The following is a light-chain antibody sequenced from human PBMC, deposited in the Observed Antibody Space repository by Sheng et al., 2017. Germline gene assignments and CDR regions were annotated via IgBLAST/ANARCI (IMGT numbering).Light chain of an antibody. CDR1: QSVSSNY. V-gene: IGKV3-20*01. CDR3: QQYGSSPLT. CDR2: GAS. Sequence: EIVLTQSPDTLSLSPGERVTLSCRASQSVSSNYLAWYQQKPGQAPRLLIYGASSRATVIPDRFSGSGSGTDFTLTINRLEPEDFAVYYCQQYGSSPLTFGGGPRWRSN. J-gene: IGKJ4*01.